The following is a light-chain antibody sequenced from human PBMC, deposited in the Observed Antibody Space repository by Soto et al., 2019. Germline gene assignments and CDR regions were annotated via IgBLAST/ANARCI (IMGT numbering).Light chain of an antibody. CDR2: EVS. CDR3: SSFAGNNNLV. J-gene: IGLJ2*01. Sequence: QSALTQPPSASGSPGQSVTISCTGTSSDVGVYNYVSWYQQHPGKAPKLMIYEVSKRPSGVPARFSGSKSGNTASLTVSGLQAEDEADYYCSSFAGNNNLVFGGGTKLTVL. V-gene: IGLV2-8*01. CDR1: SSDVGVYNY.